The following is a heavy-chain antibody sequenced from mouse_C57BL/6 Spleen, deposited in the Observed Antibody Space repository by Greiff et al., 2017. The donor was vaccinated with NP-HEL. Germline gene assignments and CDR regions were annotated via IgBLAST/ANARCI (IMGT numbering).Heavy chain of an antibody. Sequence: VQLQQSGPELVKPGASVKISCKASGYAFSSSWMNWVKQRPGKGLEWIGRIYPGDGDTNYNGKFKGKATLTAGKSSSTAYMQLSSLTSEDSAVYFCARGGSSYDWYFDVWGTGTTVTVSS. V-gene: IGHV1-82*01. CDR2: IYPGDGDT. J-gene: IGHJ1*03. CDR1: GYAFSSSW. CDR3: ARGGSSYDWYFDV. D-gene: IGHD1-1*01.